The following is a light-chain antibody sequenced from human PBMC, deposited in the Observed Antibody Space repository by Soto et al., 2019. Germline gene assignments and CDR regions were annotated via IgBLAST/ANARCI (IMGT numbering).Light chain of an antibody. CDR2: WAS. CDR3: QQHYSTPPT. CDR1: QSVLYSSNNKNY. Sequence: DIVMTQSPDSLAVSLGESATINCKSSQSVLYSSNNKNYLAWYQQKPGQPPKLLIYWASTRQSGVPDRFSGSGSRTDFTLTISSRQAEDVAVYYCQQHYSTPPTFGGGTKVEIK. J-gene: IGKJ4*01. V-gene: IGKV4-1*01.